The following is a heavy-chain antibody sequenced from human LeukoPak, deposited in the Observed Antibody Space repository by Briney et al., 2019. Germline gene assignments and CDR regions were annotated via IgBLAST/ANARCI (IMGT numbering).Heavy chain of an antibody. D-gene: IGHD1-26*01. CDR2: ISGSGGST. Sequence: PGGSLKLSCAASGFTFSSYAMSWVRQAPGKGLEWVSAISGSGGSTYYADSVKGRFTISRDNSKNTLYLQMNSLRAEDTAVYYCAKDSVGATTVEYFQHWGQGTLVTVSS. CDR1: GFTFSSYA. V-gene: IGHV3-23*01. J-gene: IGHJ1*01. CDR3: AKDSVGATTVEYFQH.